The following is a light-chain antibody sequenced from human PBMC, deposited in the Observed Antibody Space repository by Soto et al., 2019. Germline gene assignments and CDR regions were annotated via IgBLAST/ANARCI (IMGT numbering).Light chain of an antibody. CDR1: QSISTW. J-gene: IGKJ1*01. CDR2: DAS. V-gene: IGKV1-5*01. Sequence: DIQMTQSPSTLSASLGDRVTITCRASQSISTWLAWYQQKPGKAPKLLIYDASSLESGVPSRFSGSGSGRDFTLTISSLQPDDFATYYCQQYNSYSFGQGTKVDIK. CDR3: QQYNSYS.